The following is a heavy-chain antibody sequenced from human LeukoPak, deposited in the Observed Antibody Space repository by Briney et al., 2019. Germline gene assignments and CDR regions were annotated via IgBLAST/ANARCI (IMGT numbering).Heavy chain of an antibody. Sequence: SETLSLTCTVSGGSVSPYYWSWIRQFPGKGLEWIGYIYYTGSTNYNPSLKSRLTISLDTSKNQFSLKLSSVTAADTAVYYCARTTNLDDWGQGTLVTVSS. J-gene: IGHJ4*02. CDR3: ARTTNLDD. CDR2: IYYTGST. V-gene: IGHV4-59*08. CDR1: GGSVSPYY. D-gene: IGHD1-26*01.